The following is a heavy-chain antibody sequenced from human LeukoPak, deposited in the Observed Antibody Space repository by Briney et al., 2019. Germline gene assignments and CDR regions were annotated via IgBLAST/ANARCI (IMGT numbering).Heavy chain of an antibody. CDR3: ASASPSTGVYGDQVDDAFDM. V-gene: IGHV4-39*07. J-gene: IGHJ3*02. CDR2: IYYSGST. D-gene: IGHD4-17*01. Sequence: PSETLSLTCTVSGGSISSNTYYWAWIRQPPGKGLEWIGSIYYSGSTYYNPSLKSRVTISIDMSKHQFSLRLSSVTAADTALYYCASASPSTGVYGDQVDDAFDMWGQGTMVTVSS. CDR1: GGSISSNTYY.